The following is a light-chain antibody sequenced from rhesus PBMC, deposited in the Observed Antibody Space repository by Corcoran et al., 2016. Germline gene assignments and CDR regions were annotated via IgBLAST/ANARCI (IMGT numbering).Light chain of an antibody. V-gene: IGKV1-22*01. J-gene: IGKJ4*01. CDR2: KAS. Sequence: DIQMTQSPSSLSVSVGDTVTITCRASQGISSWVAWYQQKPGKAPKLLIDKASSLQSGVPSRFSGSGSWTDFTLTISSLQSEYFATYYCQQCSSRPLTFGVGTKVEIK. CDR3: QQCSSRPLT. CDR1: QGISSW.